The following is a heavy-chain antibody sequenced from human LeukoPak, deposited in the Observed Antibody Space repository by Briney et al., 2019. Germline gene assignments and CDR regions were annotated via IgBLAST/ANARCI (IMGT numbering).Heavy chain of an antibody. J-gene: IGHJ4*02. V-gene: IGHV1-69*13. CDR2: IIPIFGTA. CDR3: ASNRGYSYGFLPD. D-gene: IGHD5-18*01. Sequence: ASVKVSCKASGGTFSSYAISWVRQAPGQGLEWMGGIIPIFGTANYAQEFQGRVTITADESTSTAYMELSSLRSEDTAVYYCASNRGYSYGFLPDWGQGTLVTVSS. CDR1: GGTFSSYA.